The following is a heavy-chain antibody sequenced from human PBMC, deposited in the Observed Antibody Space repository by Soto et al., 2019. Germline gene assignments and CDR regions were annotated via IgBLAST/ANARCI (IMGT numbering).Heavy chain of an antibody. Sequence: EVQLVESGGGLVQPGGSLRLSCAASGFIVSSNYMSWVRQAPGKGLEWVSVIYSGGGTFYADSVKGRFTISRDNSKNTLYLQMNSLRAEDTAVYYCARDGYRDYSFDYWGQGTPVTVSS. CDR1: GFIVSSNY. CDR2: IYSGGGT. V-gene: IGHV3-66*01. CDR3: ARDGYRDYSFDY. D-gene: IGHD4-17*01. J-gene: IGHJ4*02.